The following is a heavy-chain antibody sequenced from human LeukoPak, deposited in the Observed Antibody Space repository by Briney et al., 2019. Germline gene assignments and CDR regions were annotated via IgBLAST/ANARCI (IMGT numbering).Heavy chain of an antibody. CDR2: ISSSGSTI. CDR1: GFTFSSYE. Sequence: PGGSLRLSCAASGFTFSSYEMNWVRQAPGKGLEWVSYISSSGSTIYYADSVKGRFTISRDNAKNSLYLQMNSLRAEDTAVYYCARDPRHGPVRDGGYWGQGTLVTVSS. CDR3: ARDPRHGPVRDGGY. V-gene: IGHV3-48*03. J-gene: IGHJ4*02. D-gene: IGHD5-24*01.